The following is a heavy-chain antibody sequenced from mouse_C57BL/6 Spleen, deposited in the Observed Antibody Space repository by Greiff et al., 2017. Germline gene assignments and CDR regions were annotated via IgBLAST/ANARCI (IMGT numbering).Heavy chain of an antibody. CDR1: GFTFSSYA. CDR3: ARDGPYGNLYAMDY. Sequence: EVKVVESGGGLVKPGGSLKLSCAASGFTFSSYAMSWVRQTPEKRLEWVATISDGGSYTYYPDNVKGRFTISRDNAKNNLYLQMSHLKSEDTAMYDCARDGPYGNLYAMDYWGQGTSVTVSS. V-gene: IGHV5-4*01. CDR2: ISDGGSYT. D-gene: IGHD2-1*01. J-gene: IGHJ4*01.